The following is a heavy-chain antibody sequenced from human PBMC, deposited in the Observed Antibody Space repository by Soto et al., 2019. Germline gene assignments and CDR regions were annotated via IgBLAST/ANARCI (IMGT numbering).Heavy chain of an antibody. CDR1: GGSISSSSYY. Sequence: LQLQESGPGLVKPSETLSLTCTVSGGSISSSSYYWGWIRQPPGKGLEWVSAISGSGGSTYYADSVKGRFTISRDNSKNTLYLQMNSLRAEDTAVYYCAKDQREWLVLYYYGMDVWGQGTTVTVSS. D-gene: IGHD6-19*01. CDR2: ISGSGGST. J-gene: IGHJ6*02. CDR3: AKDQREWLVLYYYGMDV. V-gene: IGHV3-23*01.